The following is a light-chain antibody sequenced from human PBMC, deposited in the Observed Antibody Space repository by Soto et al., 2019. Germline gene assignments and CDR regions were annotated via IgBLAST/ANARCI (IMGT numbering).Light chain of an antibody. CDR2: EVS. Sequence: QSVLTQPASVSGSPGQSITISCTGTSSDVGSYNLVSWYQQHPGKAPKLMIYEVSKRPSGVSNRFSGSNSGNTASLTISGLQAEDEADYYCCSYTGSSTGVFGGGTKLTVL. V-gene: IGLV2-23*02. J-gene: IGLJ3*02. CDR1: SSDVGSYNL. CDR3: CSYTGSSTGV.